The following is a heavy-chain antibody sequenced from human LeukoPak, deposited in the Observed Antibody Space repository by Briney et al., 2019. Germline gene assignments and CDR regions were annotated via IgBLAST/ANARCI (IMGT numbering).Heavy chain of an antibody. D-gene: IGHD2/OR15-2a*01. CDR1: GGSIRSSYYY. CDR2: IYDSGST. CDR3: ARVQEPYRTTLTPAPWFDP. J-gene: IGHJ5*02. V-gene: IGHV4-39*01. Sequence: PSETLSLTCTVSGGSIRSSYYYWGWIRQPPGKGLEWIGSIYDSGSTYYNPSLKSRVTISVDTSKNQFSLKLNSVTAADTAVYYCARVQEPYRTTLTPAPWFDPWGQGTLVTVSS.